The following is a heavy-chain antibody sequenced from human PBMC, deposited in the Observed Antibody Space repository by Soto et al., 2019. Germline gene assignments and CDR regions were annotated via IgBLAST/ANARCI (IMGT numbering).Heavy chain of an antibody. CDR3: ASRSSSWYYFDY. CDR1: GFTFISYA. D-gene: IGHD6-13*01. J-gene: IGHJ4*02. V-gene: IGHV3-23*01. CDR2: ISGSGGST. Sequence: GGSLRLSCAASGFTFISYAMSWVLQAPGKGLEWVSAISGSGGSTYYADSVKGRFTISRHNSKNTLYLQMNSLRAEVTAVYYCASRSSSWYYFDYWGQGTLVTVAS.